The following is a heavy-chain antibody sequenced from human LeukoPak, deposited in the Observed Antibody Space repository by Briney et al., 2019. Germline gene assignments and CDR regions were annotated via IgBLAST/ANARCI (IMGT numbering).Heavy chain of an antibody. CDR2: IYHSGST. D-gene: IGHD1-26*01. CDR3: GGATYYFDY. Sequence: SETLSLTCAVSGGSISSGGYSWSWIRQPPGKGLEWIGYIYHSGSTYYNPSLKSRVTISVDTSKNQFSLKLSSVTAADTAVYYCGGATYYFDYWGQGTLVTVSS. CDR1: GGSISSGGYS. J-gene: IGHJ4*02. V-gene: IGHV4-30-2*01.